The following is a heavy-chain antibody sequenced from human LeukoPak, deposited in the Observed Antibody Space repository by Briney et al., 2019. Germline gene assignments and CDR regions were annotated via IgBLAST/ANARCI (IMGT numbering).Heavy chain of an antibody. Sequence: PGRSLRLSCAASGFTFSSYGMHWVRQAPGKGLEWVAVIWYDGSNKYYADSVKGRFTISRDNSKNTLYLQMNSLGAEDTAVYYCARVVSGGYSSIDYWGQGTLVTVSS. CDR3: ARVVSGGYSSIDY. CDR2: IWYDGSNK. J-gene: IGHJ4*02. CDR1: GFTFSSYG. D-gene: IGHD5-18*01. V-gene: IGHV3-33*01.